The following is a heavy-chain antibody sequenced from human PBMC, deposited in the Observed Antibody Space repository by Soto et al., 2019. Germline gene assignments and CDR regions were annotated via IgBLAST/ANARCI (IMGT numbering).Heavy chain of an antibody. D-gene: IGHD2-15*01. J-gene: IGHJ2*01. CDR3: ASLVVVAATPNDWYFDL. Sequence: PGESLKISCQGSGYSFTSYWIGWVRQMPGKGLEWMGIIYPGDSDTRYSPSFQGQVTISADKSISTAYLQWSSLKASDTAMYYCASLVVVAATPNDWYFDLWGRGTLVTVSS. CDR2: IYPGDSDT. CDR1: GYSFTSYW. V-gene: IGHV5-51*01.